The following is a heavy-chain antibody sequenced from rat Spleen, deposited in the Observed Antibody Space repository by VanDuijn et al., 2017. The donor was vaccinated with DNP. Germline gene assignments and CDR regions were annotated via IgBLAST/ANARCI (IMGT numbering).Heavy chain of an antibody. V-gene: IGHV2S12*01. J-gene: IGHJ2*01. CDR1: GFSLSSYA. D-gene: IGHD1-7*01. CDR3: TRDGLRVLSRYFDY. Sequence: QVQLKESGPGLVQPSQTLSLTCTVSGFSLSSYAVNWVRQPPGKGLEWIAAISSGGGTYYNSALKSRLSISRDTSKSQVFLQMNSLETEDTAIYLCTRDGLRVLSRYFDYWGQGVMVTVSS. CDR2: ISSGGGT.